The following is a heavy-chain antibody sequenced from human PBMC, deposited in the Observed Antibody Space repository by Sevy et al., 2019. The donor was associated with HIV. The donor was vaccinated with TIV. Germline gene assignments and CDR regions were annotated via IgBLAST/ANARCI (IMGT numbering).Heavy chain of an antibody. J-gene: IGHJ1*01. CDR3: ATNGRGLQDGTGACQDAEYLHH. V-gene: IGHV3-33*08. D-gene: IGHD2-8*02. CDR1: GFTFSSYG. Sequence: GGSLRLSCVVSGFTFSSYGMNWARQAPGKGLEWVAVIWNDGTKKYYVDSVKGRFTISRDNLKNTLYLQMDSLRPEDTAVYYCATNGRGLQDGTGACQDAEYLHHWGQGTLVTVSS. CDR2: IWNDGTKK.